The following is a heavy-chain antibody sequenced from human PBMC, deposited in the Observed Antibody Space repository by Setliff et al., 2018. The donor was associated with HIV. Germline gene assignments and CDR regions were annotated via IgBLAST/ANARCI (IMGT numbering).Heavy chain of an antibody. Sequence: PGGSLRLSCAASGFTFSNSWMHWVRQAPGKGLVWVSRINTDGTVANYADSVKGRFTISRYNARNTLFLQMNSLGVEDTALYYCGRDVHDAAADNWGRGTLVTVSS. CDR3: GRDVHDAAADN. D-gene: IGHD6-13*01. CDR2: INTDGTVA. CDR1: GFTFSNSW. J-gene: IGHJ4*02. V-gene: IGHV3-74*01.